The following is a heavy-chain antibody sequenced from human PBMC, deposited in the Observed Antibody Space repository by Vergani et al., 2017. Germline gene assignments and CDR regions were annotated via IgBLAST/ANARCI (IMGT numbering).Heavy chain of an antibody. V-gene: IGHV3-23*01. D-gene: IGHD6-19*01. CDR3: AKVGRSEVAGTFGAFDI. CDR2: LSASDRRT. Sequence: EVQLLESGGGLVKPGGSLRLSCQVSGFTFIMHAMSWVRQAPGKGLEWVSTLSASDRRTHYADSVKGRFTISRDNSKNTLFLHMNSLRPEDTAVYYCAKVGRSEVAGTFGAFDIWGQGTMVTVSS. J-gene: IGHJ3*02. CDR1: GFTFIMHA.